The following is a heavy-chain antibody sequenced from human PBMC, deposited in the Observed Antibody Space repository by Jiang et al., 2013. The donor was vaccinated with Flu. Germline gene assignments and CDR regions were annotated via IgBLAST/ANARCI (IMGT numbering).Heavy chain of an antibody. CDR3: ARRVTAAAWDNYYDS. D-gene: IGHD2-21*02. Sequence: ETLSLTCTVSGGSITNSRNYWGWIRQPPGKGLEWIGSIHYIGSTSNNPSLKSRVTMSVDTSRNQFSLNLNSVTAADTVVYYCARRVTAAAWDNYYDSWSQGSLVTVSS. J-gene: IGHJ4*02. V-gene: IGHV4-39*01. CDR2: IHYIGST. CDR1: GGSITNSRNY.